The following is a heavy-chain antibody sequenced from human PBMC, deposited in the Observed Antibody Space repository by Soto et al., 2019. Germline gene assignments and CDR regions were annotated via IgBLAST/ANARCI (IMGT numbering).Heavy chain of an antibody. CDR3: AKVLPEYSSTRGWFDP. J-gene: IGHJ5*02. Sequence: WGSLRLSCAASGLSFRSYAMSWVRKAPGKGLEWVSAISGSGGSTYYADSVKGRFTISRDNSKNTLYLQMNSLRAEDTAVYYCAKVLPEYSSTRGWFDPWGQGTLVTVSS. CDR2: ISGSGGST. D-gene: IGHD6-6*01. CDR1: GLSFRSYA. V-gene: IGHV3-23*01.